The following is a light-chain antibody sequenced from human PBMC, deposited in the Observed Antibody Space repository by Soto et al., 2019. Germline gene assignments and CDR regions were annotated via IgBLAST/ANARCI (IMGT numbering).Light chain of an antibody. Sequence: DAVLTQSPLSLPVTLGQPATISFRSSQGLVHSDGNTYWSWPQQRPGQAPRLLLYKISNRVSGVPARFRGSGAGTDFTLTISRVEVEDVGVYYCLQATHFPWTFAQGTKVDI. J-gene: IGKJ1*01. CDR2: KIS. CDR1: QGLVHSDGNTY. CDR3: LQATHFPWT. V-gene: IGKV2-24*01.